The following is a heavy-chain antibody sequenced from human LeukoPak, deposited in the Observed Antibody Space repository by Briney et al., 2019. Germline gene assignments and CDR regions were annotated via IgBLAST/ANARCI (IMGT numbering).Heavy chain of an antibody. D-gene: IGHD6-13*01. Sequence: SETLSLTCTVSGGSVSSGSYYWSWIRQPPGKGLEWIGYIYYSGSTNYSPSLKSRVTISVDTSKNQFSLKLSSVTAADTAVYYCARETPGIAAAGLDYWGQGTLVTVSS. CDR3: ARETPGIAAAGLDY. V-gene: IGHV4-61*01. CDR1: GGSVSSGSYY. CDR2: IYYSGST. J-gene: IGHJ4*02.